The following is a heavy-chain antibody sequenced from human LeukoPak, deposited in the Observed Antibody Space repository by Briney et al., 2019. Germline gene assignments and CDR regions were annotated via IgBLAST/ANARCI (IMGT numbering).Heavy chain of an antibody. J-gene: IGHJ2*01. V-gene: IGHV4-61*02. CDR2: IYTSGST. CDR1: GGSISSGSYY. CDR3: ARESGGYDYGWYFDL. Sequence: PSETLSLTSTVSGGSISSGSYYWSWIRQPAGKGLAWIGRIYTSGSTNYNPSLKSRVTISVDTSKNQFSLKLSSVTAADTAVYYCARESGGYDYGWYFDLWGRGTLVTVSS. D-gene: IGHD5-12*01.